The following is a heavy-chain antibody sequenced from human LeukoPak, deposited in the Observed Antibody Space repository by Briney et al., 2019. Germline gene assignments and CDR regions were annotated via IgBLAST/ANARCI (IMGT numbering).Heavy chain of an antibody. CDR2: ISSSSNYI. CDR1: VFTFSYYS. J-gene: IGHJ4*02. Sequence: GGSLRLSCAASVFTFSYYSMNWVGQAPAKGLDWVSSISSSSNYIYYADSVKGRFTISRHNAKNSLYLQMNSLRAEDTDVFYCARDRLFGELLYPLDYWGQGTLVTVSS. D-gene: IGHD3-10*02. CDR3: ARDRLFGELLYPLDY. V-gene: IGHV3-21*01.